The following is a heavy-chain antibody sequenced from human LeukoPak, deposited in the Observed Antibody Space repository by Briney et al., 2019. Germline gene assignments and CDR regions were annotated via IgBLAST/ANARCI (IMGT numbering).Heavy chain of an antibody. CDR1: GGSISSGGYY. CDR3: ARELPLTMDRGAFDI. V-gene: IGHV4-30-2*01. J-gene: IGHJ3*02. CDR2: IYHSGST. Sequence: SQTLSLTCTVSGGSISSGGYYWSWIRQPPGKGLEWIGYIYHSGSTYYNPSLKSRVTISVDRSKNQFSLKLSSVTAADTAVYYCARELPLTMDRGAFDIWGQGTMVTVSS. D-gene: IGHD3-10*01.